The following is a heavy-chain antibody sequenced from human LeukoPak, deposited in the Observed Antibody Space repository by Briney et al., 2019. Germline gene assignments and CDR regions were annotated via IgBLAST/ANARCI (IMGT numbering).Heavy chain of an antibody. D-gene: IGHD5/OR15-5a*01. CDR3: ARALRSVLYYYYYMDV. Sequence: SETLSLTCAVSGGSISSSNWWSWVRQPPGKGLEWIGEIYHSGSTNYNPSLKSRVTISVDTSKNQFSLKLSSVTAADTAVYYCARALRSVLYYYYYMDVWGKGTTVTVSS. CDR2: IYHSGST. CDR1: GGSISSSNW. V-gene: IGHV4-4*02. J-gene: IGHJ6*03.